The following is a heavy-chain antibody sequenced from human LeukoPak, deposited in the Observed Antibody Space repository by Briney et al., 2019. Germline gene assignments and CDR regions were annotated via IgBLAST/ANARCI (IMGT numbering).Heavy chain of an antibody. CDR3: ARRQQWLVKAAFDI. Sequence: SETLSLTCTVSGGSISSYYWSWIRQPPGKGLEWIGYIYYSGSTNYNPSLKSRVTISVDTSKNQFSLKLSSVTAADTAVYYCARRQQWLVKAAFDIWGQGTMVTVYS. D-gene: IGHD6-19*01. V-gene: IGHV4-59*08. CDR2: IYYSGST. CDR1: GGSISSYY. J-gene: IGHJ3*02.